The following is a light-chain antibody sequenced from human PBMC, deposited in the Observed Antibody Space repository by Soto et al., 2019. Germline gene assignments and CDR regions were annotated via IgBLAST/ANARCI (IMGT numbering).Light chain of an antibody. CDR3: CSYAGSSTFAFYV. CDR2: EVS. CDR1: SSDVGSYNL. J-gene: IGLJ1*01. Sequence: QSVLTQPASVSGSPGQSITISCTGTSSDVGSYNLVSWYQQHPGKATKLMIYEVSKRPSGVSNSFSGSKSGNTASLTISGLQAEDEADYYCCSYAGSSTFAFYVFGTGTKVTVL. V-gene: IGLV2-23*02.